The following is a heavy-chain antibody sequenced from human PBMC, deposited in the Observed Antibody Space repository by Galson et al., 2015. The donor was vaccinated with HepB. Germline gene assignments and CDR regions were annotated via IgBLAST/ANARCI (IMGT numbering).Heavy chain of an antibody. CDR2: INHSGST. CDR1: GGSFSGYY. J-gene: IGHJ4*02. V-gene: IGHV4-34*01. Sequence: TLSLTCAVYGGSFSGYYWSWIRQPPGKGLEWIGEINHSGSTNYNPSLKSRVTISVDTSKNQFSLKLSSVTAADTAVYYCARGGEIVVVPAAIYNYFDYWGQGTLVTVSS. CDR3: ARGGEIVVVPAAIYNYFDY. D-gene: IGHD2-2*02.